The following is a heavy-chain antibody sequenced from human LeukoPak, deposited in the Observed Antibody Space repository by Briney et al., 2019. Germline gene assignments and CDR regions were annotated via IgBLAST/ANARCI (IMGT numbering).Heavy chain of an antibody. D-gene: IGHD6-13*01. J-gene: IGHJ4*02. V-gene: IGHV1-46*01. CDR3: ARGRIAAAGTRPFPFDY. CDR1: GYTFTSYY. CDR2: INPSGGST. Sequence: ASVKVSCKASGYTFTSYYMQWVRQAPGQGLEWMGIINPSGGSTSYAQKFQGRVTMTRDTSTSTVYMELSSLRSEDTAVYYCARGRIAAAGTRPFPFDYWGQGTLVTVSS.